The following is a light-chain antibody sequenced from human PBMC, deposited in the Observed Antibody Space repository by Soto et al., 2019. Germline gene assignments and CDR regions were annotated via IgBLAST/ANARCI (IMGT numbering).Light chain of an antibody. V-gene: IGKV3-20*01. J-gene: IGKJ1*01. Sequence: EIVLTQSPGTLSLSPGERATLSCRASQSISSNYLAWYQQKPGQAPRLLIYGASSRATGIPDRFSGSGSGTDFTLTISILEPEDSAIYYCQQYGSWTFGQGTKVEIK. CDR3: QQYGSWT. CDR1: QSISSNY. CDR2: GAS.